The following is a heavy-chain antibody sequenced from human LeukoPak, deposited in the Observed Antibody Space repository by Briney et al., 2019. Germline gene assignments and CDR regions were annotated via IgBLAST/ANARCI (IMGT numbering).Heavy chain of an antibody. CDR2: ISHTGST. D-gene: IGHD1-20*01. J-gene: IGHJ4*02. CDR3: VRRITGTTSDSFDY. V-gene: IGHV4-39*01. Sequence: PSETLSLTCTVFGGSISSSRYFWGWIRQPAGKGLQWIGSISHTGSTYYDPSLKSRVTISVDTSNNQFSLNLWSVTAADTALYYCVRRITGTTSDSFDYWGQGILVTVSS. CDR1: GGSISSSRYF.